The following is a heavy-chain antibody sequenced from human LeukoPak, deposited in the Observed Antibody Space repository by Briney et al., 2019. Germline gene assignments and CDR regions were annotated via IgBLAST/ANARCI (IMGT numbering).Heavy chain of an antibody. J-gene: IGHJ4*02. CDR1: GYTFTSYY. Sequence: ASVKVSCKASGYTFTSYYMHWVRRAPGQGLEWMGGIIPIFGTANYAQKFQGRVTVTADESTSTAYMELSSLRSEDTAVYYCARTGGDFNNGFDYWGQGTLVTVSS. D-gene: IGHD2-21*02. V-gene: IGHV1-69*13. CDR2: IIPIFGTA. CDR3: ARTGGDFNNGFDY.